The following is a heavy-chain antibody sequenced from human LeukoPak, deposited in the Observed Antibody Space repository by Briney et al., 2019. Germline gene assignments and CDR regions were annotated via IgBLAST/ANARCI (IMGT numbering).Heavy chain of an antibody. J-gene: IGHJ4*02. D-gene: IGHD2-21*02. CDR1: GFTFSSYA. CDR3: AKVCGGDCYSRDFDY. V-gene: IGHV3-23*01. Sequence: GGSLRLSCAASGFTFSSYAMSWVRQAPGKGLEWVSAISGSGGSTYYADSVKGRFTISRDNSKNTLYLQMNSLRAEDTAVYYCAKVCGGDCYSRDFDYWGQGTLVTVSS. CDR2: ISGSGGST.